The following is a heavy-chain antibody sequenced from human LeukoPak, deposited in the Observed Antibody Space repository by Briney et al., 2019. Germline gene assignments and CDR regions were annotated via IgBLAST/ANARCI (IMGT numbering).Heavy chain of an antibody. D-gene: IGHD3-10*01. J-gene: IGHJ3*02. Sequence: SETRSLTCTVSGGSISSYYWSWIRQPPGKGLEWIGYIYYSGSTNYNPSLKSRVTISVDTSKNQFSLKLSSVTAADTAVYYCARGPNYYGSGSYAGAFDIWGQRTMVTVSS. V-gene: IGHV4-59*01. CDR1: GGSISSYY. CDR3: ARGPNYYGSGSYAGAFDI. CDR2: IYYSGST.